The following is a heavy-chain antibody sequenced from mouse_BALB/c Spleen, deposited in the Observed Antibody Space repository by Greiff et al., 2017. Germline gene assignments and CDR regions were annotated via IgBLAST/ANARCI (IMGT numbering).Heavy chain of an antibody. V-gene: IGHV5-17*02. CDR3: ARLRGGPMDY. CDR1: GFTFSSFG. J-gene: IGHJ4*01. D-gene: IGHD1-1*01. CDR2: ISSGSSTI. Sequence: EVQRVESGGGLVQPGGSRKLSCAASGFTFSSFGMHWVRQAPEKGLEWVAYISSGSSTIYYADTVKGRFTISRDNPKNTLFLQMTSLRSEDTAMYYCARLRGGPMDYWGQGTSVTVSS.